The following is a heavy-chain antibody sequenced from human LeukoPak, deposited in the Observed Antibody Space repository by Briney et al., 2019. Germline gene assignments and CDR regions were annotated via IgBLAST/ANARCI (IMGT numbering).Heavy chain of an antibody. CDR3: ARGPRK. V-gene: IGHV4/OR15-8*01. Sequence: SWVRQAPGQGLEWIGEVYYSGSPNYNSSLKSRVTISLDKTKNQFLLNLTSVTAADTAVYYCARGPRKWGQGTMVTVSS. J-gene: IGHJ3*01. CDR2: VYYSGSP.